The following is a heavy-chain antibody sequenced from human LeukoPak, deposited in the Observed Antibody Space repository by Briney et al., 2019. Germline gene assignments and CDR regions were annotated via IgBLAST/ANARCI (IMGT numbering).Heavy chain of an antibody. CDR3: ARDLTLAQIIPIAAAVPGGY. J-gene: IGHJ4*02. D-gene: IGHD6-13*01. CDR1: GFTFSSYS. CDR2: ISSSSSYI. V-gene: IGHV3-21*01. Sequence: GGSLRLSCAASGFTFSSYSMNWVRQAPGKGLEWVSSISSSSSYIYYADSVKGRFTISRDNAKNSLYLQMNSLRAEDTAVYYCARDLTLAQIIPIAAAVPGGYWGQGTLVTVSS.